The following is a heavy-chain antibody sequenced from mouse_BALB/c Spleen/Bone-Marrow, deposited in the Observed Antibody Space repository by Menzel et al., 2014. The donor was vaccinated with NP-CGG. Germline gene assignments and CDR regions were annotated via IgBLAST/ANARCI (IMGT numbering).Heavy chain of an antibody. V-gene: IGHV2-9*02. J-gene: IGHJ3*01. CDR3: ARALDSSGYGFAY. Sequence: VQLQQSGPGLVAPSQSLSITCTVSGFSLTSYGVHWVRQPPGKGLEWLGVIWAGGSTNYNSALMPRLSISKDNSKSQVFLKMNSLQTDDTAMYYCARALDSSGYGFAYWGQGTLVTVSA. D-gene: IGHD3-2*01. CDR2: IWAGGST. CDR1: GFSLTSYG.